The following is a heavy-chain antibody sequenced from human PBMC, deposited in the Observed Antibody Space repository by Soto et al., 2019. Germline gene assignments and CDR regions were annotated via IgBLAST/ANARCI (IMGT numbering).Heavy chain of an antibody. CDR1: GGTFSSYA. D-gene: IGHD6-19*01. V-gene: IGHV1-69*13. CDR3: ARDYSSGWFSDYYYYGMDV. J-gene: IGHJ6*02. Sequence: SVKVSCKASGGTFSSYAISWVRQAPGQGLEWMGGIIPIFGTANYAQKFQGRVTITADESTSTAYMELSSLRSEDTAVYYCARDYSSGWFSDYYYYGMDVWGQGTTVTVSS. CDR2: IIPIFGTA.